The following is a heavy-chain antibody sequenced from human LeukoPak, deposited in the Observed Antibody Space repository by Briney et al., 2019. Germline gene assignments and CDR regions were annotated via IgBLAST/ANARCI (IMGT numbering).Heavy chain of an antibody. V-gene: IGHV4-59*01. D-gene: IGHD6-13*01. CDR2: IYYSGST. CDR3: ARAFIAAAGNAFDI. CDR1: GGSISSYY. J-gene: IGHJ3*02. Sequence: SETLSLTCTVSGGSISSYYWSWIRQPPGKGLEWIGYIYYSGSTNYNPSLKSRVTISVDTSKNQFSLKLSSVTAADTVVYYCARAFIAAAGNAFDIWGQGTMVTVSS.